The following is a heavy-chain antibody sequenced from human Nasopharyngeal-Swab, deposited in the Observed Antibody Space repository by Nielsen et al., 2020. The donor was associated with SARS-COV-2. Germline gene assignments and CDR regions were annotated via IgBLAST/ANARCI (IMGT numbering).Heavy chain of an antibody. CDR3: ARDPSTDYYYMDV. V-gene: IGHV3-7*03. Sequence: GESLKISCAASGFPLRNYWMTWVRQAPGKGLEWVANIKQDGSEEHYVDSVKGRFTISRDNAENFLYLQMNSLRADDTAVYYCARDPSTDYYYMDVWGKGTTVTVSS. D-gene: IGHD2-2*01. CDR2: IKQDGSEE. CDR1: GFPLRNYW. J-gene: IGHJ6*03.